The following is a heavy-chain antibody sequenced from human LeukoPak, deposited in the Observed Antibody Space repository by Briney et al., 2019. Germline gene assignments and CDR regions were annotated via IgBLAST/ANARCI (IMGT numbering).Heavy chain of an antibody. J-gene: IGHJ4*02. CDR2: IYHSGRT. CDR3: ARVDYGFFDY. V-gene: IGHV4-38-2*01. CDR1: GYSISSGDY. Sequence: PSETLSLTCAVSGYSISSGDYWGWIRQPPGKGLEWIGSIYHSGRTYYNPSLKSRVTISVDTSKNQFSLKLSSVTAADTAVYYCARVDYGFFDYWGQGTLVTVSS. D-gene: IGHD4-17*01.